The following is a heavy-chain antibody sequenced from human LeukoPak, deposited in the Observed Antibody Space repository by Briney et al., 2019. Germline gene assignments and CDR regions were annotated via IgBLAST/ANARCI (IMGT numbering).Heavy chain of an antibody. J-gene: IGHJ3*02. V-gene: IGHV3-9*01. CDR3: AKDMSITTYTDAFDI. D-gene: IGHD3-10*01. CDR1: GFTFDDYA. Sequence: GGSLRLSCAASGFTFDDYAMHWVRHAPGKGLEWVSGISWNSGSIGYADSVKGRFTISRDNAKNSLYLQMNSLRAEDTALYYCAKDMSITTYTDAFDIWGQGTMVTVSS. CDR2: ISWNSGSI.